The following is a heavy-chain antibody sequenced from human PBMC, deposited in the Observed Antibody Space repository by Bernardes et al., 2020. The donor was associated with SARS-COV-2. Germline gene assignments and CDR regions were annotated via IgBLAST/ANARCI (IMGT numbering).Heavy chain of an antibody. J-gene: IGHJ6*02. CDR2: ISSDGSST. V-gene: IGHV3-74*01. Sequence: GGSLRLSCAASGLTFSSYWMHWVRQAPGKGLVWVSRISSDGSSTTYADSVKGRFTISRENAKNSLYLQMNSLRAGDTAVYYCARANYYDSSGYGYYYYGMDVWGQGTMVTVSS. CDR1: GLTFSSYW. D-gene: IGHD3-22*01. CDR3: ARANYYDSSGYGYYYYGMDV.